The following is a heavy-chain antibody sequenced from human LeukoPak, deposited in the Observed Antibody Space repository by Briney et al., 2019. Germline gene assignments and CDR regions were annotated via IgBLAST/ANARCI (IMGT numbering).Heavy chain of an antibody. V-gene: IGHV3-21*04. CDR1: GFSFSRFS. D-gene: IGHD1-14*01. J-gene: IGHJ4*01. CDR3: ARGTDSPYDHTFDY. Sequence: GSLRLSCAASGFSFSRFSMIWVRQAPGEGLEWVSSTSSSSAYTFYAESGKGRFTISRDNAKNSLFLKMDSLRAEDTAFYYCARGTDSPYDHTFDYWGQGTLVTVSS. CDR2: TSSSSAYT.